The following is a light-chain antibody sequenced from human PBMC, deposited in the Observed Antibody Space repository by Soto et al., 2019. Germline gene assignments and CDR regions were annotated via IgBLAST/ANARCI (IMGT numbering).Light chain of an antibody. CDR3: QQLNSYPLT. J-gene: IGKJ4*01. V-gene: IGKV1-9*01. Sequence: DIQLTQSPSFLSASVGDRVTITCRASQGISSYLAWYQQKPGKALKLLIYAASTLQSTVPSRFSGSGSGTEFTLTISSLQPEDFATYYCQQLNSYPLTFGGGTKVEIK. CDR1: QGISSY. CDR2: AAS.